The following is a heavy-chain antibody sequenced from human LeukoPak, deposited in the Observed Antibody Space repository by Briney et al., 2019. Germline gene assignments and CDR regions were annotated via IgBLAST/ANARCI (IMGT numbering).Heavy chain of an antibody. V-gene: IGHV3-15*01. Sequence: GGSLRLSCAASGFTFSNAWMSWVRQAPGEGLEWVVRIKSKTDGGTTDYAAPVKGRFTISRDDSKNTLYLQMNSLKTEDTAVYYCTTAGPLYYYGSGAQVPFDYWGQGTLVTVSS. D-gene: IGHD3-10*01. J-gene: IGHJ4*02. CDR3: TTAGPLYYYGSGAQVPFDY. CDR1: GFTFSNAW. CDR2: IKSKTDGGTT.